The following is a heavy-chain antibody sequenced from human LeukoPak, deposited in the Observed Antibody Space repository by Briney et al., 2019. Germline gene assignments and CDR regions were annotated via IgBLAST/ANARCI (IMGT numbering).Heavy chain of an antibody. Sequence: PSETLSLTCVVSGGSVSGYYWGWIRQPPGRGLEWIGYVYYSGSTNYDPSFKSRITISVDTSRNQFSLQLSSVTAADTAVYYCARIHRYCSGGACYVLDNWGQGTLVAVSS. V-gene: IGHV4-59*02. D-gene: IGHD2-15*01. J-gene: IGHJ4*02. CDR2: VYYSGST. CDR1: GGSVSGYY. CDR3: ARIHRYCSGGACYVLDN.